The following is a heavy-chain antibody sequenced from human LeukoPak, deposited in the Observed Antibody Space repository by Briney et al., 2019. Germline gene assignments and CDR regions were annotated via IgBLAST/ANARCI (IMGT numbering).Heavy chain of an antibody. CDR2: ISNIGGST. J-gene: IGHJ4*02. CDR1: GFAFSSYA. V-gene: IGHV3-23*01. Sequence: GGSLRLSCAASGFAFSSYAMSWVRQAPGKGLEWVSGISNIGGSTYYADSVKGRFTISRDNSKNTLYLQMNSLRAEDTAVYYCAKRIQSAMATGYWGQGTLVTVSS. D-gene: IGHD5-18*01. CDR3: AKRIQSAMATGY.